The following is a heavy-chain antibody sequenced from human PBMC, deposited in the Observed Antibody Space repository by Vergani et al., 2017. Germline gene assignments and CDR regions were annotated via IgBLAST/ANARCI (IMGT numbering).Heavy chain of an antibody. CDR1: GYTFTSYY. D-gene: IGHD3-10*01. J-gene: IGHJ6*02. V-gene: IGHV1-46*03. CDR2: INPSGGST. CDR3: ASPRGLWCGELPPYYYYGMDV. Sequence: QVQLVQSGAEVKKPGASVKVSCKASGYTFTSYYMHWVRQAPGQGLEWMGIINPSGGSTSYAQKFQGRVTMTRDTSTSTVYMELSSLRSEDTAVYYCASPRGLWCGELPPYYYYGMDVWGQGTTVTVSS.